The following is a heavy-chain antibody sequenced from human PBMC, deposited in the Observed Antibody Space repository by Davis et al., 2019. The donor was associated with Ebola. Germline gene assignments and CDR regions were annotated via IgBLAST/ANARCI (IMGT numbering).Heavy chain of an antibody. CDR3: ARRNYYGSGTVYFDP. CDR1: GYTFTSYG. CDR2: ISTYNRNA. Sequence: ASVKVSCKASGYTFTSYGISWVRQAPGQGLEWMGWISTYNRNAHYGQNVQGRVTMTTDTSTSTAYMELRSLRSDDTAVYFCARRNYYGSGTVYFDPWGQGTLVTVSS. J-gene: IGHJ4*02. V-gene: IGHV1-18*01. D-gene: IGHD3-10*01.